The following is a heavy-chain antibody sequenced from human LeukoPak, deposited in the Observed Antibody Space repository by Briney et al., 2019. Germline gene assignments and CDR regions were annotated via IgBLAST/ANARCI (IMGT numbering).Heavy chain of an antibody. CDR2: ISSSSSYI. D-gene: IGHD6-6*01. Sequence: GGSLRLSCVASGFTFSSYSMNWVRQAPGKGLEWVSSISSSSSYIYYADSVKGRFTISRDNAKNSLYLQMNSLRAEDTAVYYCARDKEGGSYDYWGQGTLVTVSS. V-gene: IGHV3-21*01. J-gene: IGHJ4*02. CDR3: ARDKEGGSYDY. CDR1: GFTFSSYS.